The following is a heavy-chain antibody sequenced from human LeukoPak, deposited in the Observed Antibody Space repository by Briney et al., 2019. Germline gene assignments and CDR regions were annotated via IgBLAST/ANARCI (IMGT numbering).Heavy chain of an antibody. CDR2: IKSKNDGAAT. J-gene: IGHJ6*03. Sequence: GGSLRLSCAVSGFTLDIAWMNWVRQAPGGGLEWVGRIKSKNDGAATDYAAPVRGRFTISTDDSKNTLYLQMNSLKTEDTAVYYCVTRDAYKPRYFMDVWGKGTTVTVSS. V-gene: IGHV3-15*01. CDR1: GFTLDIAW. CDR3: VTRDAYKPRYFMDV. D-gene: IGHD5-24*01.